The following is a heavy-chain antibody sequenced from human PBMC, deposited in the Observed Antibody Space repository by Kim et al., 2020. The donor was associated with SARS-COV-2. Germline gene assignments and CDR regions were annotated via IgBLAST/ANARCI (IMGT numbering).Heavy chain of an antibody. CDR2: IWYDGSNK. CDR3: AREVRTYYDFWSGYYWDP. D-gene: IGHD3-3*01. V-gene: IGHV3-33*01. Sequence: GGSLRLSCAASGFTFSSYGMHWVRQAPGKGLEWVAVIWYDGSNKYYADSVKGRFTISRDNSKNTLYLQMNSLRAEDTAVYYCAREVRTYYDFWSGYYWDPWGQGTLVTVSS. J-gene: IGHJ5*02. CDR1: GFTFSSYG.